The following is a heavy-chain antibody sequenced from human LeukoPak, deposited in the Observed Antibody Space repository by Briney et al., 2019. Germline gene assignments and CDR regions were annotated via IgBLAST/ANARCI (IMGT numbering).Heavy chain of an antibody. CDR1: GYSFTSYW. CDR2: IDPSDAYT. V-gene: IGHV5-10-1*01. J-gene: IGHJ4*02. CDR3: ARQHYYGSGSDYDY. D-gene: IGHD3-10*01. Sequence: GESLKISCKGSGYSFTSYWISWVRQMPGKGLEWMGRIDPSDAYTNYSPSFQGHVTISADKSISTAYLQWSSLKAPDTPMYYCARQHYYGSGSDYDYWAQGPLVTVSS.